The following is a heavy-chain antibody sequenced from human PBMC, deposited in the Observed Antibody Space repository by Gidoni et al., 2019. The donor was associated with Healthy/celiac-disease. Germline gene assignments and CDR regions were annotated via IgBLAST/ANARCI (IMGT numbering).Heavy chain of an antibody. CDR3: ARARCDYVWGSYRYSFYFDY. CDR2: LSNSGRT. Sequence: QVQLQQRGAGLLKPSETLSLTCAVYGGFFSGYYWCGLRQPPGKGLEWIGELSNSGRTNYTPSLKSRVTVSVDTSKNQFSLKLSSVTAADTAVYYCARARCDYVWGSYRYSFYFDYWGQGTLVTVSS. CDR1: GGFFSGYY. V-gene: IGHV4-34*01. D-gene: IGHD3-16*02. J-gene: IGHJ4*02.